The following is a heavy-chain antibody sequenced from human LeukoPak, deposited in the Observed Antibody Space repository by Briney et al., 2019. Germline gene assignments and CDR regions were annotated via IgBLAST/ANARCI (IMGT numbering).Heavy chain of an antibody. D-gene: IGHD3-22*01. CDR2: IIPIFGTA. CDR1: GGTFSSYA. V-gene: IGHV1-69*13. CDR3: ARVRAYYYDSSGYYGN. Sequence: VASVKVSCKASGGTFSSYAISWVRQAPGQGLEWMGRIIPIFGTANYAQKFQGRVTITADESTSTAYMELSSLRSEDTAVYYCARVRAYYYDSSGYYGNWGQGTLVTVSS. J-gene: IGHJ4*02.